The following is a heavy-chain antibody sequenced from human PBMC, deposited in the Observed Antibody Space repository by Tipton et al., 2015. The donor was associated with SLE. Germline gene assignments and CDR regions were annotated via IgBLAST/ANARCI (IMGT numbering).Heavy chain of an antibody. Sequence: TLSLTCTVSGGSISSYYWSWIRQPPGKGLEWIGYIYYSGSTNYNPSLKSRVTISVDTSKNQSSLKLSSVTAADTAVYYCAREGNYYDSSGPFDIWGQGTMVTVSS. D-gene: IGHD3-22*01. V-gene: IGHV4-59*12. CDR3: AREGNYYDSSGPFDI. CDR1: GGSISSYY. CDR2: IYYSGST. J-gene: IGHJ3*02.